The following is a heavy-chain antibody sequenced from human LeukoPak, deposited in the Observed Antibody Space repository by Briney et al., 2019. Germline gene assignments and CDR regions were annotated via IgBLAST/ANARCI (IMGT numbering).Heavy chain of an antibody. CDR1: GFTFSNYA. CDR3: AKIKDAVVTLNYFDY. CDR2: IISSGDST. Sequence: GGSLRLSCAASGFTFSNYAMTWVRQVPGKGLEWVSAIISSGDSTYYADSVKGRFTISRDNSKNTLHLQMNSLRAEDTAVYYCAKIKDAVVTLNYFDYWGQGTLVTVSS. V-gene: IGHV3-23*01. D-gene: IGHD4-23*01. J-gene: IGHJ4*02.